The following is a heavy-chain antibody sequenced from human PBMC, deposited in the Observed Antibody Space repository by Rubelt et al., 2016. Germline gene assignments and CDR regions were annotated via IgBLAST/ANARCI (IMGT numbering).Heavy chain of an antibody. V-gene: IGHV1-3*01. Sequence: QVQLVQSGAEVKKPGASVKVSCKASGYTFTNYGMHWVRQAPGQRLAWMGWIDAGNGDTKYSQKLKDRVSITRDASANTAYMERSSLRSEDTAVYYCARANHGDYEDYWGQGTLVTVSS. D-gene: IGHD4-17*01. CDR1: GYTFTNYG. J-gene: IGHJ4*02. CDR3: ARANHGDYEDY. CDR2: IDAGNGDT.